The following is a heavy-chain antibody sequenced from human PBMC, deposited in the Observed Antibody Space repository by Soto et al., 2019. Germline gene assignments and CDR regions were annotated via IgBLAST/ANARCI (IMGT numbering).Heavy chain of an antibody. CDR2: ITAGNGNT. Sequence: GASVKVSCKASGYTLSSYARQWVRQATGQRLEWMGWITAGNGNTKYSQSFQARVTITRDTSATIVYMELSSLRSEDTALYYCARLGGYNYGDDAFDIWGHGTMVT. D-gene: IGHD5-18*01. J-gene: IGHJ3*02. V-gene: IGHV1-3*01. CDR1: GYTLSSYA. CDR3: ARLGGYNYGDDAFDI.